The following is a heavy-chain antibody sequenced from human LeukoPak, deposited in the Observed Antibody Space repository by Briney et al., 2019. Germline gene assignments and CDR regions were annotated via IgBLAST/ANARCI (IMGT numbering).Heavy chain of an antibody. Sequence: PGGSLRPSCAASGFAFSSYSMHWVRQAPGRGLEWVAFIRYDGSNKYYTDSVKGRFTVSRDNSKNTLYLQMNSLRADDTAVYYCAKDRHIAAAGYYFDYWGQGTLVTVSS. CDR3: AKDRHIAAAGYYFDY. CDR1: GFAFSSYS. V-gene: IGHV3-30*02. CDR2: IRYDGSNK. D-gene: IGHD6-25*01. J-gene: IGHJ4*02.